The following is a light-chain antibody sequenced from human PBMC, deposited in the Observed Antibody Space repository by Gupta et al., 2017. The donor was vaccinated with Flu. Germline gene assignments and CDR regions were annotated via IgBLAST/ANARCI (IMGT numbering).Light chain of an antibody. CDR3: QQYHTTPYT. Sequence: DIVMTQFLDSLAAALGVMATLNCKSSLHIFHRSNNKNDIAWYQQKPGQPPTLLIYWASTRESGVPDRFSGSGSGTDFTLAISSLQAEDVAVYYCQQYHTTPYTFGQETKLEIK. V-gene: IGKV4-1*01. J-gene: IGKJ2*01. CDR1: LHIFHRSNNKND. CDR2: WAS.